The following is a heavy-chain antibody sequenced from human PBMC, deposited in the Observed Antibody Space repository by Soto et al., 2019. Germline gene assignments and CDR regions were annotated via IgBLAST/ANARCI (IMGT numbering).Heavy chain of an antibody. CDR1: GGSISSYY. V-gene: IGHV4-59*01. D-gene: IGHD3-16*01. Sequence: SETLSLTCTVSGGSISSYYWSWIRQPPGKGLEWIGYIYYSGSTNYNPSLKSRVTISVDTSKNQFSLKLSSVTAADTAVYYCASWITGNRERFDVFAIGAQGTMVTVSS. CDR2: IYYSGST. J-gene: IGHJ3*02. CDR3: ASWITGNRERFDVFAI.